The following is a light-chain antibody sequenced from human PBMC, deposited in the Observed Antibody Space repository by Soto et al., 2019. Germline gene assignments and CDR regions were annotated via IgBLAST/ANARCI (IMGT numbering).Light chain of an antibody. CDR2: NTY. J-gene: IGLJ2*01. CDR1: SGSVSTSYY. CDR3: VLYMGSGISV. Sequence: QTVVTQEPSFSVSPGGTVTLTCGLSSGSVSTSYYPSWYQQTPGQAPRTLIYNTYTRSSGVPDRFSASILGDKAALTITGAQADDESDYYCVLYMGSGISVFGGGTKLIVL. V-gene: IGLV8-61*01.